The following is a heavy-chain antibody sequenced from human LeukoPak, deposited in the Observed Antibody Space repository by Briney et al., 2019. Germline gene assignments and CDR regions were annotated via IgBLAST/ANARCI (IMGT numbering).Heavy chain of an antibody. Sequence: GASVKVSSTASGYTFNIYGIGWVRQAPRQGREWMGWITAGNGNTNYAQKLQGRVTMTTDTSTSTAYMELRSLRSDDTAVYFCARDLARGYSYGYNAFDIWGQGTMVTVSS. V-gene: IGHV1-18*01. J-gene: IGHJ3*02. CDR2: ITAGNGNT. CDR1: GYTFNIYG. D-gene: IGHD5-18*01. CDR3: ARDLARGYSYGYNAFDI.